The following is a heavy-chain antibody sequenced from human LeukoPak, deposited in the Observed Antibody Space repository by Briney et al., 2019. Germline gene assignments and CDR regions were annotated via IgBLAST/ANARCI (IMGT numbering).Heavy chain of an antibody. Sequence: ASVKVSCKASGYTFTSYDINWVRQAPGQGLEWMGIINPSGGSTSYAQKFQGRVTMTRDTSTSTVYVELSSLRSEDTAVYYCARLGIAAPDDAFDIWGQGTMVTVSS. V-gene: IGHV1-46*01. CDR1: GYTFTSYD. D-gene: IGHD6-13*01. J-gene: IGHJ3*02. CDR2: INPSGGST. CDR3: ARLGIAAPDDAFDI.